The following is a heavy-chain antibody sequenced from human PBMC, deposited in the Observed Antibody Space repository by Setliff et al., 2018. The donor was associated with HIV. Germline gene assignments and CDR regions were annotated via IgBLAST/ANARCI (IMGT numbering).Heavy chain of an antibody. CDR3: ARGNTAMVYPYYYGMDV. J-gene: IGHJ6*02. V-gene: IGHV1-69*13. CDR2: IIPMFGTP. D-gene: IGHD5-18*01. CDR1: GYTFTSYG. Sequence: SVKVSCKASGYTFTSYGLSWVRQAPGQGLEWMGGIIPMFGTPNYAQKFQGRVTITADESTGTAYMELSSLRSEDAAVYYCARGNTAMVYPYYYGMDVWGQGTTVTVSS.